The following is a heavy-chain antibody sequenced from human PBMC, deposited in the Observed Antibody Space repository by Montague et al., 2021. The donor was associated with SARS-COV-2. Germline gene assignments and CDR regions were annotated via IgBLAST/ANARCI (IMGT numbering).Heavy chain of an antibody. D-gene: IGHD6-13*01. CDR1: GGSITDRTYY. J-gene: IGHJ4*02. V-gene: IGHV4-39*01. Sequence: SETLSLTCSVPGGSITDRTYYWGCIRQPPGKGLEWIGAINYSGTTYYNPSLKSQVTISLDTAKNQFSLKMTSVTAADTAVYYCARHWGIAAAGNWGQGTLVTVSS. CDR3: ARHWGIAAAGN. CDR2: INYSGTT.